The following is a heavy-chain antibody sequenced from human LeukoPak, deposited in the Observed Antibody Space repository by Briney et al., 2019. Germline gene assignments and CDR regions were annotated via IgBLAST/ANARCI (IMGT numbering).Heavy chain of an antibody. V-gene: IGHV3-48*04. CDR3: ARVGLERLFDY. CDR2: ISSSSSTI. Sequence: GGSLRLSSAASGFTFSSYSMNWVRQAPGKGLGWVSYISSSSSTIYYADSVKGRFTISRDNAKNSLYLQMNSLRAEDTAVYYCARVGLERLFDYWGQGTLVTVSS. CDR1: GFTFSSYS. J-gene: IGHJ4*02. D-gene: IGHD1-1*01.